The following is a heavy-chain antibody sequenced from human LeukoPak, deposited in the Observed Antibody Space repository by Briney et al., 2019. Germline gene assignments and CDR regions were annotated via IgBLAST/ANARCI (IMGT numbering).Heavy chain of an antibody. CDR3: ARHCSGGTCPFDY. CDR2: IFDGGTT. D-gene: IGHD2-15*01. CDR1: GVTFSTIY. Sequence: GGSLRLSCATSGVTFSTIYMSWVRQAPGKGLEWVSVIFDGGTTYYSDSVKGRFTISRDTSTKTLNLQMDSLRAEDTAVYYCARHCSGGTCPFDYWGQGTLVTVSS. J-gene: IGHJ4*02. V-gene: IGHV3-66*04.